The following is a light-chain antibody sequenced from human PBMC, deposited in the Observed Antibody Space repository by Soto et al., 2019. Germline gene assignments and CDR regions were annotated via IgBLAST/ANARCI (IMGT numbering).Light chain of an antibody. CDR2: GAS. Sequence: IVMTQSPATLPVSPGERATLPCSASQSVSSNLAWYQQSSGKAPRLVIYGASTRATGIPARFSGSGSGTEFTLTISSLQSEDFTIYDCQQYNNWRSLTFGGGTKVDIK. CDR1: QSVSSN. CDR3: QQYNNWRSLT. J-gene: IGKJ4*01. V-gene: IGKV3-15*01.